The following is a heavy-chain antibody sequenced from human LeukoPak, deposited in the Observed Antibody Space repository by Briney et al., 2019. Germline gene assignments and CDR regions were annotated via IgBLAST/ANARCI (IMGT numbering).Heavy chain of an antibody. CDR3: ARDNHSGSRYFDH. CDR1: GFTFSSYE. CDR2: ISSSGRTM. D-gene: IGHD1-26*01. J-gene: IGHJ4*02. Sequence: PGGSLRLSCAASGFTFSSYEMNWVRQAPGKGLEWVSYISSSGRTMYYADSVKGRFTVSRDNAKNSLYLQMNSLRAEDTAIYYCARDNHSGSRYFDHWGQGTLVTVSS. V-gene: IGHV3-48*03.